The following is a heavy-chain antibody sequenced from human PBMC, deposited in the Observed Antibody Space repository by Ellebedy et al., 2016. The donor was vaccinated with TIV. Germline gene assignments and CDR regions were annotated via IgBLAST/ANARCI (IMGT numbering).Heavy chain of an antibody. CDR2: IIPIVGIT. Sequence: AASVKVSCKASGGTLRRYGISWVRQPPGLGLEWMGRIIPIVGITIYAQKFQDRVTITEDNFTNKVYMEISSLRSEDTAVYYCARGPPKWEVPLDLDYWGQGTLVIVSS. CDR1: GGTLRRYG. J-gene: IGHJ4*02. D-gene: IGHD1-26*01. V-gene: IGHV1-69*10. CDR3: ARGPPKWEVPLDLDY.